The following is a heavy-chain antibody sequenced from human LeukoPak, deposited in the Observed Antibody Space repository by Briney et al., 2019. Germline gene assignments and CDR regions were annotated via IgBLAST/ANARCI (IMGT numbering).Heavy chain of an antibody. J-gene: IGHJ4*02. CDR2: ISYDGNNK. D-gene: IGHD6-13*01. Sequence: GGSLRLSCGASGFTFSYYGLHWVRQAPGKGLEWVALISYDGNNKEYADSVKGRFTISRDNSQNTLYLQMNSLRPEDTAVYFCAKDSSSSWFGGDSKWGQGTLVTVSS. V-gene: IGHV3-30*18. CDR1: GFTFSYYG. CDR3: AKDSSSSWFGGDSK.